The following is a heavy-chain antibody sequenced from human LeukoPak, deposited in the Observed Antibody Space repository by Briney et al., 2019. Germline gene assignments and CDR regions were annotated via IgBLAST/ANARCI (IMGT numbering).Heavy chain of an antibody. D-gene: IGHD2-15*01. Sequence: SETLSLTCTVSGGSISSSSYYWGWIRQPPGKGLEWIGSIYYSGSTYYNPSLKSRVTISVDTSKNQFSLKLSSVTAADTAVYYCASPTHQWRFDPWGQGTLVTVSS. CDR3: ASPTHQWRFDP. V-gene: IGHV4-39*01. J-gene: IGHJ5*02. CDR2: IYYSGST. CDR1: GGSISSSSYY.